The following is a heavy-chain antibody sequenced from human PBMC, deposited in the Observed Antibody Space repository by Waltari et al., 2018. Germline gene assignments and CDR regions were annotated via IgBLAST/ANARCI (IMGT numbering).Heavy chain of an antibody. J-gene: IGHJ4*02. D-gene: IGHD3-10*01. CDR3: ARQLRITRPFDY. Sequence: QVQLQESGPGLVKPSETLSLTCAVSGYSISSGYYWGWIRQPPGKGLEWIGSIYHSGSTYYNPSLKSRVTISVDTSKNQFSLKLSSVTAADTAVYYCARQLRITRPFDYWGQGTLVTVSS. CDR2: IYHSGST. CDR1: GYSISSGYY. V-gene: IGHV4-38-2*01.